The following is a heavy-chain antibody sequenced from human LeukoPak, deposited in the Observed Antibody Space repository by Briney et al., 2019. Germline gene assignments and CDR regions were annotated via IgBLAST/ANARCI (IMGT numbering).Heavy chain of an antibody. CDR1: GGSISSYY. CDR2: IYYSGST. J-gene: IGHJ4*02. CDR3: VREVGYCSGGSCYSYFDY. V-gene: IGHV4-59*01. Sequence: ASGTLSLTCAVSGGSISSYYWSWIRQPPGKGLEWIGYIYYSGSTNYNASLTNRVTISVDTSKNQFSLKLSSVTAAATAVYYCVREVGYCSGGSCYSYFDYWGQGTLVTVSS. D-gene: IGHD2-15*01.